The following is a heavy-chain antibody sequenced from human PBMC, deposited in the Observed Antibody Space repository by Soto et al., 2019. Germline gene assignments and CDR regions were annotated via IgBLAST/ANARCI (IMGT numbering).Heavy chain of an antibody. CDR2: INPNSGGT. Sequence: QVQLVQSGAEVKKPGASVKVSCKASGYTFTGYYMHWVRQAPGQGLEWMGWINPNSGGTNYAQKFQGWVTMTRDTSISTAYMELSRLRSDDTAVYYCARTEAAAGLNAFVPGNGLDAFDIWGQGTMDTVSS. CDR1: GYTFTGYY. CDR3: ARTEAAAGLNAFVPGNGLDAFDI. V-gene: IGHV1-2*04. D-gene: IGHD6-25*01. J-gene: IGHJ3*02.